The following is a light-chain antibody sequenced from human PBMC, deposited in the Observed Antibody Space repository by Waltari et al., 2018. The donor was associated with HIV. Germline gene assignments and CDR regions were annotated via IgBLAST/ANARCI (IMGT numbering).Light chain of an antibody. CDR2: WAS. CDR1: QSLYNSNNKNS. V-gene: IGKV4-1*01. CDR3: QQHDVSPYT. J-gene: IGKJ2*01. Sequence: DIVMTQSPDSLDVSLGERATINCRSSQSLYNSNNKNSLAWYQQKPGQPPKLLIYWASTRNSGVPDRFTGSGSGTDVTLGISSLQAEDVTVYYCQQHDVSPYTFGQGTKV.